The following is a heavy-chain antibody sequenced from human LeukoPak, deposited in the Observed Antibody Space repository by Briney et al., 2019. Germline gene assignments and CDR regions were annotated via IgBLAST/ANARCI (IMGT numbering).Heavy chain of an antibody. CDR2: IRYDGSNK. CDR1: GFTFSSYG. J-gene: IGHJ4*02. V-gene: IGHV3-30*02. Sequence: PGGSLRLSCAASGFTFSSYGMHWVRQAPGKGLEWVAFIRYDGSNKYYADSVKGRFTISRDNSKNTLYLQMNSLRAEDTAVYYCATFIAAAGDFDYWGQGTLVTVSS. D-gene: IGHD6-13*01. CDR3: ATFIAAAGDFDY.